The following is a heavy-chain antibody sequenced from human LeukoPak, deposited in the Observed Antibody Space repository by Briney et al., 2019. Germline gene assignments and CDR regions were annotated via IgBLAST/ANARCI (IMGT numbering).Heavy chain of an antibody. J-gene: IGHJ5*02. CDR3: AREEGPPRGHNWFDP. CDR2: IYYSGST. Sequence: SETLSLTCTVSGGSISSSSYYWGWIRQPPGKGLEWIGSIYYSGSTYYNPSLKSRVTISVDTSKNQFSLKLSSVTAADTAVYYCAREEGPPRGHNWFDPWGQGTLVTVSS. V-gene: IGHV4-39*07. CDR1: GGSISSSSYY.